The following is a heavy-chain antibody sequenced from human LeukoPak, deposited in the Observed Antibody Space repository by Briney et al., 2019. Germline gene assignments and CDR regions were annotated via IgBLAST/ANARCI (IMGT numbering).Heavy chain of an antibody. CDR1: GGSISSYY. CDR2: IYTSGST. D-gene: IGHD2-2*02. J-gene: IGHJ2*01. CDR3: ARDHCSSTSCYTNYWYFDL. Sequence: SETLSLTCTVSGGSISSYYWSWIRQPAGKGLEWIGRIYTSGSTNYNPSLKSRATMSVDTSKNQFSLKLSSVTAADTAVYYCARDHCSSTSCYTNYWYFDLWGRGTLVTVSS. V-gene: IGHV4-4*07.